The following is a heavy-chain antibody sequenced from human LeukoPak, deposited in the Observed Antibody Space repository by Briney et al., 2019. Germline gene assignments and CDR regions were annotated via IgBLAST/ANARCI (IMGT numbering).Heavy chain of an antibody. J-gene: IGHJ3*02. CDR1: GFTFSSYE. D-gene: IGHD6-13*01. V-gene: IGHV3-48*03. Sequence: VGSLRLSCAASGFTFSSYEMNWVRQAPGKGLEWVSYISSSGSTIYYADSVKGRFTISRDNAKNSLYLQMNSLRAEDTAVYYCARVRAASGAALDIWGQGTMVTVSS. CDR3: ARVRAASGAALDI. CDR2: ISSSGSTI.